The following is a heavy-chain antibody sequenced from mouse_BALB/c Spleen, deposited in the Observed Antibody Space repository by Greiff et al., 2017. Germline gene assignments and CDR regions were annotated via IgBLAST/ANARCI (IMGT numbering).Heavy chain of an antibody. CDR3: ARSHKRAMDY. CDR2: ISYSGST. CDR1: GYSITSDYA. D-gene: IGHD6-1*01. Sequence: EVQLQESGPGLVKPSQSLSLTCTVTGYSITSDYAWNWIRQFPGNKLEWMGYISYSGSTSYNPSLKSRISITRDTSKNQFFLQLNSVTTEDTATYYCARSHKRAMDYWGQGTSVTVSS. J-gene: IGHJ4*01. V-gene: IGHV3-2*02.